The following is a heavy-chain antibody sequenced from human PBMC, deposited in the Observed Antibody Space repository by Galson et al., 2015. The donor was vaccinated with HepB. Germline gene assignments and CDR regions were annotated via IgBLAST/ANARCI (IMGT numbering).Heavy chain of an antibody. CDR1: GFTFTTYW. V-gene: IGHV3-7*03. J-gene: IGHJ4*02. D-gene: IGHD5/OR15-5a*01. CDR3: ARSVWDLQYNRNFPFFDF. Sequence: SLRLSCAASGFTFTTYWMTWVRQAPGKGLEWVANINQDGIEKYYVDSVKGRFTISRDNAKNSLYLQMNSLRVEDTAVYFCARSVWDLQYNRNFPFFDFWGQGTLVTVSS. CDR2: INQDGIEK.